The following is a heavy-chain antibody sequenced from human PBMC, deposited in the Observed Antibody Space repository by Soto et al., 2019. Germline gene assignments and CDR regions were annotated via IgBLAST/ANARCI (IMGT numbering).Heavy chain of an antibody. CDR1: GQSFSGHS. D-gene: IGHD1-1*01. Sequence: QVQLQQWGAGLVKPSETLSLSCAVYGQSFSGHSWAWIRQPPGKGLEWIGEISESGSTYYNPSLKSRVTISTDKSKNQFCLKLNSVTAADTAAYFCARGSGIVALPGELEDVNYDFWGQGTLVNVSS. J-gene: IGHJ4*02. V-gene: IGHV4-34*01. CDR2: ISESGST. CDR3: ARGSGIVALPGELEDVNYDF.